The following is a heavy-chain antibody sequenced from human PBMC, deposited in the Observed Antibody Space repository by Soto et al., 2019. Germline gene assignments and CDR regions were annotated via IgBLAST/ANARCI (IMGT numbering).Heavy chain of an antibody. J-gene: IGHJ3*02. V-gene: IGHV3-53*01. CDR3: SWRIDCGGDCYYDAFDI. Sequence: EVQLVESGGGLIQPGGSLRLSCAASGFTVSSNYMSWVRQAPGKGLEWVSVIYSGGSTYYADSVKGRFTISRDNSKNTLYLQMNSLRAEDTAVYYCSWRIDCGGDCYYDAFDIWGQGTMVTVSS. CDR1: GFTVSSNY. CDR2: IYSGGST. D-gene: IGHD2-21*02.